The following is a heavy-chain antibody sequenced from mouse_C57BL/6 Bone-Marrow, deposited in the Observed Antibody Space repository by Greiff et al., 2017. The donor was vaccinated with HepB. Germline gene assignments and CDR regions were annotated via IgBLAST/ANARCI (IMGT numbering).Heavy chain of an antibody. Sequence: VQLQQPGAELVKPGASVKLSCKASGYTFTSYWMQWVKQRPGQGLEWIGEIDPSDSYTNYNQKFKGKATLTVDTSSSTAYMQLSSLTSEDSAVYYCAPSYYGSSYYFDYWGQGTTLTVSS. CDR3: APSYYGSSYYFDY. V-gene: IGHV1-50*01. CDR1: GYTFTSYW. J-gene: IGHJ2*01. CDR2: IDPSDSYT. D-gene: IGHD1-1*01.